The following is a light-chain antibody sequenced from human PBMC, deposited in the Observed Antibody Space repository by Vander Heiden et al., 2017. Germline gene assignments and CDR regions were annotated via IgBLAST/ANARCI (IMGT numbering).Light chain of an antibody. V-gene: IGLV1-44*01. CDR3: ASPHANPSVWA. Sequence: FVLSQPATASGRHGQWVTVSCSGCRYNIGSHTLAWYQQFPGPAPNLLIYVFISRRTRVPDRVSGSKSGTSTTLTITPLQAGEDADYYCASPHANPSVWAFGSGTMLTVL. J-gene: IGLJ3*02. CDR2: VFI. CDR1: RYNIGSHT.